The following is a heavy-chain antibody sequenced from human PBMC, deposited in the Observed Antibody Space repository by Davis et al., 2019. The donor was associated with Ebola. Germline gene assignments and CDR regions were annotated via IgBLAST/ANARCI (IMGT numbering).Heavy chain of an antibody. V-gene: IGHV1-18*01. Sequence: ASVKVSCKASGYTFTSYGISWVRQAPGQGLEWMGWISAYNGNTNYAQKLQGRVTMTTDTSTSTAYMELRSLRSDDTAVYYCAKDREHIVVVIAIYYFDYWGQGTLVTVSS. CDR2: ISAYNGNT. CDR1: GYTFTSYG. J-gene: IGHJ4*02. D-gene: IGHD2-21*01. CDR3: AKDREHIVVVIAIYYFDY.